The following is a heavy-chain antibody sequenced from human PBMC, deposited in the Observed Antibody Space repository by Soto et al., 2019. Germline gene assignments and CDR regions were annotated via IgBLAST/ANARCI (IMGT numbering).Heavy chain of an antibody. D-gene: IGHD3-22*01. V-gene: IGHV3-48*01. Sequence: EVQLVESGGGLVQPGGSLRLSCAASGFTFSSYSMHWVRQAPGKGLEWVSYISTSSSSIYYADSVKGRFTISRDNAKNSLYLQMNSLRAEDTAVYYCARVADYYDSSGYFYWGQGTLVTVSS. CDR1: GFTFSSYS. CDR2: ISTSSSSI. CDR3: ARVADYYDSSGYFY. J-gene: IGHJ4*02.